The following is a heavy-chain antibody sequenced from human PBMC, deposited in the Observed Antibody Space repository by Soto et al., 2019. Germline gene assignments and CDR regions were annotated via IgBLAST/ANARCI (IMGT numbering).Heavy chain of an antibody. V-gene: IGHV4-34*01. CDR3: ARLRGGYAADGMDV. Sequence: SETLSLTCAVYGGSFSGYYWSWIRQPPGKGLEWIGEINHSGSTNYNPSLKSRVTISVDTSKNHFSLKLSSVTAADTAMYYCARLRGGYAADGMDVWGQGTTVTVS. D-gene: IGHD5-12*01. CDR1: GGSFSGYY. CDR2: INHSGST. J-gene: IGHJ6*02.